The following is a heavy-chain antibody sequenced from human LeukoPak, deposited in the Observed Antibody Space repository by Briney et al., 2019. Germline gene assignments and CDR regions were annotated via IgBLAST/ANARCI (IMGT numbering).Heavy chain of an antibody. CDR1: GGTFSSYA. V-gene: IGHV1-69*05. CDR2: INPIFGTA. Sequence: SVKVSCKASGGTFSSYAISWVRQAPGQGLEWMGGINPIFGTANYAQKFQGRVTITTDESTSTAYMELSSLRYEDTAVYYCASSGRGYSGYDSGFDYWGQGTLVTVSS. D-gene: IGHD5-12*01. J-gene: IGHJ4*02. CDR3: ASSGRGYSGYDSGFDY.